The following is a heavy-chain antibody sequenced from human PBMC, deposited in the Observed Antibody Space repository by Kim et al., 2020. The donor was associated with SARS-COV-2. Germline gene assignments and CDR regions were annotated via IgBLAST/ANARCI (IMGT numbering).Heavy chain of an antibody. J-gene: IGHJ3*02. V-gene: IGHV1-24*01. CDR3: ATSSSWYLWAFNI. Sequence: MYAQKFQGRVTMTEDTSTDTAYMELSSLRSEDTAVYYCATSSSWYLWAFNIWGQGTMVTVSS. D-gene: IGHD6-13*01.